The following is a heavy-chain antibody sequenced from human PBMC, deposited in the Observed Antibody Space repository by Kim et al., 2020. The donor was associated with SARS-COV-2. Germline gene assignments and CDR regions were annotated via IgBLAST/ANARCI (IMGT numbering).Heavy chain of an antibody. CDR2: IYYSGST. Sequence: SETLSLTCTVSGGSISSSSYYWGWIRQPPGKGLEWIGSIYYSGSTYYNPSLKSRVTISVDTSKNQFSLKLSSVTVADTAVYYCAMGFGSSSPHFVDYWGQGTLVTVSS. CDR1: GGSISSSSYY. D-gene: IGHD3-10*01. J-gene: IGHJ4*02. CDR3: AMGFGSSSPHFVDY. V-gene: IGHV4-39*07.